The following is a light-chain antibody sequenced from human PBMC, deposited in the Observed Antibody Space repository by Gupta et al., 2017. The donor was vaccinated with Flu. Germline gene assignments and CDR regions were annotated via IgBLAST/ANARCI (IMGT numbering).Light chain of an antibody. CDR3: CSFAGPNTYV. CDR2: EVT. V-gene: IGLV2-8*01. CDR1: SSDVAAYNS. Sequence: ACTHSPSLSVSPRRAVAIPRLVTSSDVAAYNSVSWYQQYPGKVPKLMIYEVTKRPSGVPDRFSGSKSGNTASLTVSGLQAEDEADYYCCSFAGPNTYVFGTGTKVTVL. J-gene: IGLJ1*01.